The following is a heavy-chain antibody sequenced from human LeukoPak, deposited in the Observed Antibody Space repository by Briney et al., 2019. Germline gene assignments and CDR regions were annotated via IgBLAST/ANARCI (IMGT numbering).Heavy chain of an antibody. J-gene: IGHJ4*02. CDR1: GFTFSSYG. Sequence: GGSLRLSCAASGFTFSSYGMHWVRQAPGKGLEWVAVISYDGSDKYYADSVKGRFTTSRDNSKNTLYLQMNSLRAEDTAVYYCAKERSGSGSYFDDWGQGTLVTVSS. V-gene: IGHV3-30*18. D-gene: IGHD3-10*01. CDR3: AKERSGSGSYFDD. CDR2: ISYDGSDK.